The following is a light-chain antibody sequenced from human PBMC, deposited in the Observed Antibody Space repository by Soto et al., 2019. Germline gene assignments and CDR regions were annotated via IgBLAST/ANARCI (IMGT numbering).Light chain of an antibody. V-gene: IGKV1-5*03. CDR1: QTISSW. Sequence: DIQRTPSPSTLSGSVGDRVTITCRASQTISSWLAWYQQKPGKATKLLIYKASTLKSGVPSRFSGSGSGTEFTLTISSLQPDDFATYYCQHYNSYSEAFGQGTKGDIK. J-gene: IGKJ1*01. CDR2: KAS. CDR3: QHYNSYSEA.